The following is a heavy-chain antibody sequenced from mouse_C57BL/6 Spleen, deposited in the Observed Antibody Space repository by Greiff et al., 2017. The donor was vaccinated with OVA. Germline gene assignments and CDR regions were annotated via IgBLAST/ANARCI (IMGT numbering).Heavy chain of an antibody. CDR2: IYPGDGDT. CDR1: GYAFSSSW. D-gene: IGHD2-1*01. V-gene: IGHV1-82*01. CDR3: ARGDYGNYEKNAMDY. Sequence: VQLQQSGPELVKPGASVKISCKASGYAFSSSWMNWVKQRPGKGLEWIGRIYPGDGDTNYNGKFKGKATLTADKSSSTAYMQRSSLTSEDSAVYFCARGDYGNYEKNAMDYWGQGTSVTVSS. J-gene: IGHJ4*01.